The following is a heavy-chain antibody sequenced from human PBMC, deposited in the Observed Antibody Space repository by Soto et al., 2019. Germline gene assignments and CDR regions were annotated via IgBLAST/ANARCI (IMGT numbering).Heavy chain of an antibody. CDR2: IDSDGSRI. Sequence: GGSLRLSCAASGFTFSNYWMHWVRQAPGKGLVWVSRIDSDGSRITYADFVKGRFTISRDNAKNTVYLHMNSLTAEDTAVYYCAKDHLLWFGELLIYFDYWGQGTLVTVSS. CDR3: AKDHLLWFGELLIYFDY. D-gene: IGHD3-10*01. V-gene: IGHV3-74*01. CDR1: GFTFSNYW. J-gene: IGHJ4*02.